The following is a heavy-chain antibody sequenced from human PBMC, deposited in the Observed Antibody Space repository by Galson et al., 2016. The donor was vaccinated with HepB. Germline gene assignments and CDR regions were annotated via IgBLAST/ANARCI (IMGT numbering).Heavy chain of an antibody. CDR1: GDSISSSNW. CDR2: VLYGGNT. D-gene: IGHD3-10*01. V-gene: IGHV4-4*02. CDR3: ARGKYYYGLLDY. Sequence: ETLSLTCSVSGDSISSSNWWNWVRQSPGKGLEWIGDVLYGGNTNYNPSLKGRVTISVDASKNLVSLRLSSVTAADTAVYYCARGKYYYGLLDYWGQGTLVTVSS. J-gene: IGHJ4*02.